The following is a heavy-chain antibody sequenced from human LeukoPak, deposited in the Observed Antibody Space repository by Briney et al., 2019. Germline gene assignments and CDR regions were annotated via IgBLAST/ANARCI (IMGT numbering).Heavy chain of an antibody. CDR1: GFTVSSNY. Sequence: PGGSLRLSCAASGFTVSSNYMSWVRQAPGKGLEWVSVIYSGGSTYYADSVKGRFTISRDNSKNTLYLQMNSLRAEDTAVYYCARGSNPRAFYYYYGMGVWGQGTTVTVSS. CDR3: ARGSNPRAFYYYYGMGV. V-gene: IGHV3-53*01. J-gene: IGHJ6*02. CDR2: IYSGGST.